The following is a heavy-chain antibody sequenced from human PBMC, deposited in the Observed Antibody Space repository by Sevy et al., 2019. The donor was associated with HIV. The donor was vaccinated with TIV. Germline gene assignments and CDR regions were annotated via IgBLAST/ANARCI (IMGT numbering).Heavy chain of an antibody. D-gene: IGHD3-10*02. J-gene: IGHJ4*02. CDR2: IWNDGSNK. Sequence: GGSLRLSCAASGFTFSDYGMQWVRQAPGKGLEWVAVIWNDGSNKYYADSVKGRFTTSGDNSSNTLYLKMNSLRAEDTAVYYCARDVRGEGIRPGDLDYWGQGTLVTVSS. V-gene: IGHV3-33*01. CDR1: GFTFSDYG. CDR3: ARDVRGEGIRPGDLDY.